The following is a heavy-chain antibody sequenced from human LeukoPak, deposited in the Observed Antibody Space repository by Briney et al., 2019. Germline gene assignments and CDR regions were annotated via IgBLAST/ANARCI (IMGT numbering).Heavy chain of an antibody. CDR3: ARDRGVVVPAAIGPGAFDI. CDR1: GGSISSGDYY. V-gene: IGHV4-30-4*08. CDR2: IYYSGST. Sequence: SETLSLTCTVSGGSISSGDYYWSWIRQPPGKGLEWIGYIYYSGSTYYNPSLKSRVTISVDTSKNQFSLKLSSVTAADTAVYYCARDRGVVVPAAIGPGAFDIWGQGTMVTVSS. J-gene: IGHJ3*02. D-gene: IGHD2-2*02.